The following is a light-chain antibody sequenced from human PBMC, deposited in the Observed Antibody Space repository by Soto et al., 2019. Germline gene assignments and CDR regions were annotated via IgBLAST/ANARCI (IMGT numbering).Light chain of an antibody. J-gene: IGKJ4*01. CDR1: QSVDTKY. CDR3: QQYGTTPLT. Sequence: EIVLTQSPGTLALSPGETATLSCRTSQSVDTKYLAWYQQKPGQAPRLLIYGTSRRAPASPDRIGGSGSGTDFTLTISRLEPEDFAVYYCQQYGTTPLTFGGGTKVEIK. V-gene: IGKV3-20*01. CDR2: GTS.